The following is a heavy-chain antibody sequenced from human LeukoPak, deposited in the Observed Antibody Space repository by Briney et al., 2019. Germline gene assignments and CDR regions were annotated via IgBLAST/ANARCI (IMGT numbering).Heavy chain of an antibody. Sequence: PGGSLRLSCAASGFTFSSYEMNWVRQAPGKGLEWVSGINWNGGSTGYADSVKGRFTISRDSAKNSLYLQMNSLRAEDTALYYCARDGYYYYYYMDVWGKGTTVTVSS. CDR2: INWNGGST. V-gene: IGHV3-20*04. CDR1: GFTFSSYE. J-gene: IGHJ6*03. CDR3: ARDGYYYYYYMDV.